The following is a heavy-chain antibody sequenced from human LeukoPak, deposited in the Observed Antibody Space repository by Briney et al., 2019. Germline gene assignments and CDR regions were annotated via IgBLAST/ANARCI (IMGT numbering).Heavy chain of an antibody. J-gene: IGHJ4*02. Sequence: SETLSLTCAVSGVAISRGGYAWNWIRQPPGKGLEWIAYIYHSGTTYYNPSLKSRATISVDTSKNQFSLRLSSVTAADTAVYYCARASYSYDISGWVPFDYWGQGTLVTVSS. CDR3: ARASYSYDISGWVPFDY. CDR2: IYHSGTT. V-gene: IGHV4-30-4*07. CDR1: GVAISRGGYA. D-gene: IGHD3-22*01.